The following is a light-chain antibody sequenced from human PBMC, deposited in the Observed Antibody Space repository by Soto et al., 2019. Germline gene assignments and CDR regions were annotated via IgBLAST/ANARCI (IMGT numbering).Light chain of an antibody. CDR3: QQYDISPWT. CDR1: QSVSSN. CDR2: GAS. J-gene: IGKJ1*01. Sequence: EIVMTQSPATLSVSPGDRATLSCRASQSVSSNLAWYQQKPGQAPRLLIYGASTRATGIPARFSGSGSGTEFTLTISSLQSEDFAVYYCQQYDISPWTFGQGTKVDIK. V-gene: IGKV3-15*01.